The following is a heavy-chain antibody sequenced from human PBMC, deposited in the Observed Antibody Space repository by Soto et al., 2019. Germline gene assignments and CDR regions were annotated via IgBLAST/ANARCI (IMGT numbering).Heavy chain of an antibody. CDR3: ARDPIAARPLYNWFDP. CDR1: GGTFSSYA. J-gene: IGHJ5*02. Sequence: SVKVSCKASGGTFSSYAISWVRQAPGQGLEWMGGIIPIFGTANYAQKFQGRVTITADKSTSTAYMELSSLRSEDTAVYYCARDPIAARPLYNWFDPWGQGTLVTVS. V-gene: IGHV1-69*06. D-gene: IGHD6-6*01. CDR2: IIPIFGTA.